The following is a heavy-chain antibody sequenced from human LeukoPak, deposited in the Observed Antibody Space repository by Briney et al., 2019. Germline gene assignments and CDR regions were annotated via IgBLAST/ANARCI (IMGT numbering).Heavy chain of an antibody. J-gene: IGHJ5*02. CDR3: ASTLAQAGVPAAIWFDP. Sequence: SETLSLTCTVSGGSMSSYYWSWIRQPPGKGLEWIGEINHSGSTNYNPSLKSRVTISVDTSKNQFSLKLSSVTAADTAVYYCASTLAQAGVPAAIWFDPWGQGTLVTVSS. V-gene: IGHV4-34*01. CDR2: INHSGST. CDR1: GGSMSSYY. D-gene: IGHD2-2*01.